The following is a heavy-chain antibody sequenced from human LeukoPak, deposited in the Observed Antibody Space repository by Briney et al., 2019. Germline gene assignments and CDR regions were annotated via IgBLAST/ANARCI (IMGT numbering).Heavy chain of an antibody. J-gene: IGHJ6*03. D-gene: IGHD6-13*01. CDR3: ARVEQGFYYMDV. CDR1: GGSFSGYY. V-gene: IGHV4-38-2*01. CDR2: IYHSGST. Sequence: PSETLSLTCAVYGGSFSGYYWGWIRQPPGKGLEWIGSIYHSGSTYYNPSLKSRVTISVDTSKNQFSLKLSSVTAADTAVYYCARVEQGFYYMDVWGKGTTVTVSS.